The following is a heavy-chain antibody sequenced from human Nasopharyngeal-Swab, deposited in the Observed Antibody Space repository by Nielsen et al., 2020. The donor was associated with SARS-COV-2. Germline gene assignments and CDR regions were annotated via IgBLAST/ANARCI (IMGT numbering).Heavy chain of an antibody. D-gene: IGHD4-17*01. Sequence: SQTPSLTRAVYGGSFTTYSWIWIRQPPGKGLEWIGEINHIGSTNYNTYNPSLNSRVTISLATSKNQFSLTLTSVTAADTAIYFCARGRYYGDYDYWGQGALVTVSS. V-gene: IGHV4-34*01. CDR2: INHIGST. CDR1: GGSFTTYS. J-gene: IGHJ4*02. CDR3: ARGRYYGDYDY.